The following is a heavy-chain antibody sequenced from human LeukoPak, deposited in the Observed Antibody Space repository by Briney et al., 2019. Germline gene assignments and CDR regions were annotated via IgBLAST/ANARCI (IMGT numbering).Heavy chain of an antibody. CDR2: IWYDGSNK. Sequence: PGGSLRLSCAASGSTFSSYGMHWVRQAPGKGLEWVAVIWYDGSNKYYADSVKGRFTISRDNSKNTLYLQMNSLRAEDTAVYYCARGYSYGSGSYYCDYWGQGTLVTVSS. V-gene: IGHV3-33*01. CDR3: ARGYSYGSGSYYCDY. CDR1: GSTFSSYG. D-gene: IGHD3-10*01. J-gene: IGHJ4*02.